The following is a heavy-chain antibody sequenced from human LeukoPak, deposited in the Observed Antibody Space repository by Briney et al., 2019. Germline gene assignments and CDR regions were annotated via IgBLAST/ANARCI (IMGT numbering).Heavy chain of an antibody. J-gene: IGHJ4*02. V-gene: IGHV1-3*01. Sequence: ASVKVSCKASGYTFPTYAMHWVRQAPGQRLEWMGWINAGNGNTKYSQKFQGRVTITRDTSASTAYMELSSLRSEDTAVYYCARDPVDCTNGVCYNYFDYWGQGTLVTVPS. CDR1: GYTFPTYA. CDR3: ARDPVDCTNGVCYNYFDY. D-gene: IGHD2-8*01. CDR2: INAGNGNT.